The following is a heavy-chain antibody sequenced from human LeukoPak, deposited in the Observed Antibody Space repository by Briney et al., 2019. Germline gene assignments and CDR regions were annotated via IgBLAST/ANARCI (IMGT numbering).Heavy chain of an antibody. D-gene: IGHD6-13*01. V-gene: IGHV4-39*07. J-gene: IGHJ4*02. CDR2: IYYSGST. CDR3: ATYSSSWYLGY. Sequence: SETLSLTCTVSGGSISSSSYYWGWIRQPPGKGLEWIGSIYYSGSTYYNPSLKSRVTISVDTSKNQFSLKPSSVTAADTAVYYCATYSSSWYLGYWGQGTLVTVPS. CDR1: GGSISSSSYY.